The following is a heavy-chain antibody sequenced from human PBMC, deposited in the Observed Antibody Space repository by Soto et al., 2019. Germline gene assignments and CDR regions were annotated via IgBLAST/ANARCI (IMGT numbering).Heavy chain of an antibody. CDR3: AKERDSSGWYAEYFQH. V-gene: IGHV3-23*01. CDR1: GFTFSSYA. D-gene: IGHD6-19*01. J-gene: IGHJ1*01. Sequence: GGSLRLSCAASGFTFSSYAMSWVRQAPGKGLEWVSAISGSGGSTYYADSVKGRFTISRDNSKNTLYLQMNSLRAEDTAVYYCAKERDSSGWYAEYFQHWGQGTLVTVSS. CDR2: ISGSGGST.